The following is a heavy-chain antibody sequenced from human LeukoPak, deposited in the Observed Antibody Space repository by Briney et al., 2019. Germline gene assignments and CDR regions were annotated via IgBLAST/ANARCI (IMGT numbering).Heavy chain of an antibody. V-gene: IGHV4-61*02. CDR3: ARDAFGRSPR. D-gene: IGHD2/OR15-2a*01. CDR1: GGSISSGDYY. Sequence: SETLSLTCTVSGGSISSGDYYWSWIRQPAGKGLEWIGRIYTSGGTDYIPSLKSRVTMSLDTPKNQFSLNLSSVTAADTAVYYCARDAFGRSPRWGQGTLVTVSS. CDR2: IYTSGGT. J-gene: IGHJ4*02.